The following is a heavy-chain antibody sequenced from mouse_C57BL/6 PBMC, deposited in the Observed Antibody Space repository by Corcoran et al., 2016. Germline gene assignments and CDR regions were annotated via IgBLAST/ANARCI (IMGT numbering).Heavy chain of an antibody. CDR1: GYTFTTYG. CDR2: INTYSGVP. V-gene: IGHV9-3*01. D-gene: IGHD2-3*01. Sequence: QIQLVQSGPELKKPGETVKISCKASGYTFTTYGMSWVKQAPGKGLKWMGWINTYSGVPTYADDFKGRFAFSLETSASTAYLQINNLKNEDTATYFCARAWLLGPDYWGQGTTLTVSS. J-gene: IGHJ2*01. CDR3: ARAWLLGPDY.